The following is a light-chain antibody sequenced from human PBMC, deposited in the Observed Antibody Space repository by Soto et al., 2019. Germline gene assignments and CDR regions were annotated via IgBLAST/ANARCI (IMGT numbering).Light chain of an antibody. CDR2: DAS. Sequence: DIQLTQSPSTLSASVGDRITITCRASQSIGTWLAWYQHRPGEGPKRLIHDASSLESGVPSRFSGSGSATEFSLTISSLESGDSGTYHCQQYATYAPSTFGQGTKVEIK. CDR3: QQYATYAPST. CDR1: QSIGTW. J-gene: IGKJ1*01. V-gene: IGKV1-5*01.